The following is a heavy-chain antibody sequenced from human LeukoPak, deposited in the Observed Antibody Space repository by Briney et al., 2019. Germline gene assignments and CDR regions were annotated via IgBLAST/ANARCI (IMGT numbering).Heavy chain of an antibody. CDR2: ISYDGSNK. J-gene: IGHJ4*02. CDR3: ARRWLVRPGKEGSLDY. D-gene: IGHD6-19*01. V-gene: IGHV3-30*04. Sequence: PGRSLRLSCAASGFTFSSYAMHWVRQAPGKGLEWVAVISYDGSNKYYADSVKGRFTISRDNSKNTLYLQMNSLRAEDTAVYYCARRWLVRPGKEGSLDYWGQGTLVTVSS. CDR1: GFTFSSYA.